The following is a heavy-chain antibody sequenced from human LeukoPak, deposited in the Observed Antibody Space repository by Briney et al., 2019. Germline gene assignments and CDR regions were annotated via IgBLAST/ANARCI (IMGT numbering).Heavy chain of an antibody. D-gene: IGHD3-3*01. V-gene: IGHV4-39*01. CDR1: GGSISSSSYY. CDR2: IYYSGST. CDR3: ARHCRDYDFWSGYYTGNWFDP. J-gene: IGHJ5*02. Sequence: SETLSLTCTVSGGSISSSSYYWGWIRQPPGKGLEWIGSIYYSGSTYYNPSLKSRVTISVDTSKNQFSLKLSSVTAADTAVYYCARHCRDYDFWSGYYTGNWFDPWGQGTLVTVSS.